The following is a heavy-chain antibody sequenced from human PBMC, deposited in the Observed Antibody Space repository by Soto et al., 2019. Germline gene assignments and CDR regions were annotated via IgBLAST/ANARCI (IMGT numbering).Heavy chain of an antibody. V-gene: IGHV3-53*04. CDR3: ARYCSGGSCYSGFWYFDL. CDR1: GFTVSSNY. CDR2: IYSGGST. D-gene: IGHD2-15*01. J-gene: IGHJ2*01. Sequence: EVQLVESGGGLVQPGGSLRLSCAASGFTVSSNYMSWVRQAPGKGLEWVPVIYSGGSTYYADSVKGRFTISRHKSKNTLYLQMNSLRAEDTAVYYCARYCSGGSCYSGFWYFDLWGRGTLVTVSS.